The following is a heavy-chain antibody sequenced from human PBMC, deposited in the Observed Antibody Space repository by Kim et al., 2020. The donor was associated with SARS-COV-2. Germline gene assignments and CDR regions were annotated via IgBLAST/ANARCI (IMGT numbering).Heavy chain of an antibody. J-gene: IGHJ6*02. Sequence: SVKVSCKASGGTFSSYAISWVRQAPGQGLEWMGGIIPIFGTANYAQKFQGRVTITADESTSTAYMELSSLRSEDTAVYYCARDVITMVRGVIRADYYYYYGMDVWGQGTTVTVSS. V-gene: IGHV1-69*13. D-gene: IGHD3-10*01. CDR2: IIPIFGTA. CDR3: ARDVITMVRGVIRADYYYYYGMDV. CDR1: GGTFSSYA.